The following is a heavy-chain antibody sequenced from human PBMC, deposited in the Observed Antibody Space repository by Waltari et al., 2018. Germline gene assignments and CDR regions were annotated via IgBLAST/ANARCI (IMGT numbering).Heavy chain of an antibody. D-gene: IGHD6-19*01. CDR3: ARDSYRIAVAGTPYYFDY. V-gene: IGHV4-4*07. CDR2: IYTREST. CDR1: GGSISSYY. J-gene: IGHJ4*02. Sequence: QVQLQESGPGLVKPSETLSLTCTVSGGSISSYYWSWIRQPAGKGLEWIGRIYTRESTNYHPSLKRRVTISVDKSKNQFSLKLSSVPAADTAVYYCARDSYRIAVAGTPYYFDYWGQGTLVTVSS.